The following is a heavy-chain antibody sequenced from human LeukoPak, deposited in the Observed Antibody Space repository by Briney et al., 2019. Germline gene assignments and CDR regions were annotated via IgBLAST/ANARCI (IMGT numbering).Heavy chain of an antibody. D-gene: IGHD3-9*01. J-gene: IGHJ4*02. V-gene: IGHV3-7*03. CDR2: IKQDGSEK. CDR1: GFTFSSYW. Sequence: GGSLRLSCAASGFTFSSYWMSWVRQAPGKGLEWVANIKQDGSEKYYVDSVKGRFTISRDNAKNSLYLQMNSLRAEDTAVYYCARDQSDYDILTGYYRYFDYWCQGTLVTVSS. CDR3: ARDQSDYDILTGYYRYFDY.